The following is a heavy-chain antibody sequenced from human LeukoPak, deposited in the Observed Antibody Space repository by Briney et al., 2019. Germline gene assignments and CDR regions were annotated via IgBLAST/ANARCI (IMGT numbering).Heavy chain of an antibody. Sequence: PGRSLRLSCAASGFTFSSYAMHWVRQAPGKGLEWVAVISYDGSNKYYADSVKGRFTISRDNSKNTLYLQMNSLRAEDTAVYYCARSHTTWIQNFDYWGQGTLVTVSS. CDR1: GFTFSSYA. CDR2: ISYDGSNK. CDR3: ARSHTTWIQNFDY. D-gene: IGHD5-18*01. J-gene: IGHJ4*02. V-gene: IGHV3-30*04.